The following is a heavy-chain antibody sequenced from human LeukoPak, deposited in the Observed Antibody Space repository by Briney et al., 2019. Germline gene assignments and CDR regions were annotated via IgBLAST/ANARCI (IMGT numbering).Heavy chain of an antibody. CDR3: AKVGVEMATIKRLGAVLDY. Sequence: PGGSLRLSCAASGFSFSLYWMHWVRQTPGKGLVWVSRLNSDGSITSYADSVKGRFTISRDNAKNTLYLEMNSLRAEDTAVYYCAKVGVEMATIKRLGAVLDYWGQGTLVTVSS. CDR1: GFSFSLYW. CDR2: LNSDGSIT. V-gene: IGHV3-74*01. J-gene: IGHJ4*02. D-gene: IGHD5-24*01.